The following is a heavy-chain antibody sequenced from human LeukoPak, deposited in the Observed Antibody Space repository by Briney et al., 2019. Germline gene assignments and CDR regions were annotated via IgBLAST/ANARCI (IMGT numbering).Heavy chain of an antibody. D-gene: IGHD5-12*01. J-gene: IGHJ4*02. V-gene: IGHV3-21*01. CDR2: ISSSSSYI. CDR3: ARSLSGYITDPSFDQ. Sequence: PGGSLRLSCAASGFTFSSYSMNWVRQAPGKGLEWVSSISSSSSYIYYADSVKGRFTISRDNAWDSLYLQMDSLRAEDTAVYYCARSLSGYITDPSFDQWGQGTLVTVSS. CDR1: GFTFSSYS.